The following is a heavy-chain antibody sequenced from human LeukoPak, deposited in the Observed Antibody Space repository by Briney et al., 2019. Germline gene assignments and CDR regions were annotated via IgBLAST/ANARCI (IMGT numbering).Heavy chain of an antibody. CDR1: GYTSSAYY. V-gene: IGHV1-2*02. CDR3: ARGAAGIAGAVSWFDP. D-gene: IGHD6-13*01. J-gene: IGHJ5*02. CDR2: KNPKSGGA. Sequence: ASVKVSCTTSGYTSSAYYMHWVRQAPGHGLEWMGWKNPKSGGANYAQNFQGTVTMTRDTSISTAYKDLSRLKSDDTAVYYCARGAAGIAGAVSWFDPWGQGTLVTVSS.